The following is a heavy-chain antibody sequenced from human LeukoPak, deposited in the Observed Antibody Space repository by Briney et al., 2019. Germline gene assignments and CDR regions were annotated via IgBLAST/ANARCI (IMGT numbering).Heavy chain of an antibody. Sequence: SETLSLTCTVSGGSISSYYWSWIRQPPGKGLEWIGYIYYSGSTNYNPSLKSRVTISVDTSKNQFSLKLSSVTAADTAVYYCARVGGVVVTATNWFDPWGQGTLVTVSS. J-gene: IGHJ5*02. V-gene: IGHV4-59*12. CDR1: GGSISSYY. CDR3: ARVGGVVVTATNWFDP. D-gene: IGHD2-21*02. CDR2: IYYSGST.